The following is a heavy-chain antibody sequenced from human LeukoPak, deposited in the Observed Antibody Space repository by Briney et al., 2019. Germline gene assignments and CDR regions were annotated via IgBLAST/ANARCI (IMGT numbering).Heavy chain of an antibody. CDR1: GFTFSSYA. CDR3: ARVWGLHYDYVWGSWPHDY. CDR2: ISYDGSNK. Sequence: PGGSLRLSCAASGFTFSSYAMHWVRQAPGKGLEWVAVISYDGSNKYYADSVKGRFTISRDNSKNTLYLQMNSLRAEDTAVYYCARVWGLHYDYVWGSWPHDYWGQGTLVTVSS. J-gene: IGHJ4*02. D-gene: IGHD3-16*01. V-gene: IGHV3-30-3*01.